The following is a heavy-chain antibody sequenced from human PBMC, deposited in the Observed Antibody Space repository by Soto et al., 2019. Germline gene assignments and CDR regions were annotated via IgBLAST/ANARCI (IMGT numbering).Heavy chain of an antibody. Sequence: GGSLRLFCVASGFTFSSYGIHWVRQAPGKGLEWVAVISSDGNTQYYANSVMGRFTISRDNSENTLYLQMDSLRPDDTAVYYCAKEIAVAGDLDYWGLGTLVTVSS. D-gene: IGHD6-19*01. CDR1: GFTFSSYG. V-gene: IGHV3-30*18. J-gene: IGHJ4*01. CDR3: AKEIAVAGDLDY. CDR2: ISSDGNTQ.